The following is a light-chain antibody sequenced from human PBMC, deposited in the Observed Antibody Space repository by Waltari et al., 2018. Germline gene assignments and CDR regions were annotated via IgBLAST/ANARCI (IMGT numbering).Light chain of an antibody. CDR3: QQIISYPFT. CDR2: YAS. Sequence: IQLTQSPSSLSASIGDRVNLTCRASQGISSYLAWYQQQPRKAPKLLIYYASTLQTGVPSRFSGSGSGTDFTLTISRLQPEDFATYYCQQIISYPFTFGPGTKV. J-gene: IGKJ3*01. V-gene: IGKV1-9*01. CDR1: QGISSY.